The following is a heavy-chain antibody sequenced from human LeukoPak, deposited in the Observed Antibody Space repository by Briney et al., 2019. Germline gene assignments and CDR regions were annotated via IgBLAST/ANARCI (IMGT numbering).Heavy chain of an antibody. Sequence: SETLSLTCTVSGSSISGYYWTWIRQPPGKGLEWIGYVYNSGNVNYNPSLRSRVTISLDTSKDQFSPKLSSVTAADTAIYYCARGDSHLHSSGYYYYWGQGTLVTVSS. CDR3: ARGDSHLHSSGYYYY. CDR1: GSSISGYY. V-gene: IGHV4-59*01. J-gene: IGHJ4*02. D-gene: IGHD3-22*01. CDR2: VYNSGNV.